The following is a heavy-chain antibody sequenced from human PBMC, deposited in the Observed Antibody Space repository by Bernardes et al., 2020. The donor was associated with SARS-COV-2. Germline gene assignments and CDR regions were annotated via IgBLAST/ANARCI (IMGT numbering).Heavy chain of an antibody. CDR3: ASAPSGSYNWFDP. V-gene: IGHV5-51*01. Sequence: GESLKISCKGSVYSFTSYWIGWVRQMPGKGLEWMGIIYPGDSDTRYSPSFQGQVTISADKSISTAYLQWSSLKASDTAMYYCASAPSGSYNWFDPWGQGTLVTVSS. D-gene: IGHD3-3*01. CDR1: VYSFTSYW. CDR2: IYPGDSDT. J-gene: IGHJ5*02.